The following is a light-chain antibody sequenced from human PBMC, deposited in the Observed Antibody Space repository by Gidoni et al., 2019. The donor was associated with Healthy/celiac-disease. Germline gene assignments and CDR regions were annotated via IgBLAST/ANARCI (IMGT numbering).Light chain of an antibody. J-gene: IGLJ2*01. V-gene: IGLV2-14*01. CDR1: SRDVGGYNY. CDR2: EVS. CDR3: SSYTSSSTLV. Sequence: QSALTQPASVSGSHGQSITIPCTGTSRDVGGYNYVSWYQQHPGKAPKLMIYEVSNRPSGVSNRFSGSKSGNTASLTSSGLQAEDEADYYCSSYTSSSTLVFGGGTKLTVL.